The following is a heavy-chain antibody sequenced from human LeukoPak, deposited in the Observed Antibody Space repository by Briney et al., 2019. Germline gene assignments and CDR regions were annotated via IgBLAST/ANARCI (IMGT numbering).Heavy chain of an antibody. Sequence: GASVKVSCKASGGTFSSYAISWVRQAPGQGLEWMGRIIPIFGTANYAQKFQGRVTITTDESTSTAYMELSSLRSEDTAVYYCAKDRTSSGWYRPNFDYWGQGTLVTVSS. CDR2: IIPIFGTA. V-gene: IGHV1-69*05. J-gene: IGHJ4*02. CDR3: AKDRTSSGWYRPNFDY. D-gene: IGHD6-19*01. CDR1: GGTFSSYA.